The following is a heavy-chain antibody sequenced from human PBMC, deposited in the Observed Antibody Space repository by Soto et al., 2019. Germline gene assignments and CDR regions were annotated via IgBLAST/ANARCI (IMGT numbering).Heavy chain of an antibody. CDR3: ASPKIAFYNWFDP. D-gene: IGHD3-3*02. CDR2: IYYSGST. J-gene: IGHJ5*02. CDR1: AGSTSPNSYY. Sequence: SETISHPCTVSAGSTSPNSYYWGWIRQPPGKGLEWIGSIYYSGSTYYNPSLKSRVTISVDTPKNQFSLKLSSVTAADTAVYYCASPKIAFYNWFDPWGQGTLVTVS. V-gene: IGHV4-39*01.